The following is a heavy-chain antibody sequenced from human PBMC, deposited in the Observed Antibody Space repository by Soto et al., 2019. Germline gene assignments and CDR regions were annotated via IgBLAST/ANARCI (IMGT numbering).Heavy chain of an antibody. D-gene: IGHD2-8*01. J-gene: IGHJ5*02. Sequence: SETLSLTCGVSGDSISSVNWWSWVRQSPGRGLEWIGEIYHSGSTNYNPSLKSRVTVSVDKSKNQFSLQLTSVTAADTAVYYCATFSGFFTISPFDAWGQGIVVTVSS. CDR3: ATFSGFFTISPFDA. V-gene: IGHV4-4*02. CDR1: GDSISSVNW. CDR2: IYHSGST.